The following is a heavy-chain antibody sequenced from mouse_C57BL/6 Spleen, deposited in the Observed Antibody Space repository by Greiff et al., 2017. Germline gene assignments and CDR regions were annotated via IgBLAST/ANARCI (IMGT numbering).Heavy chain of an antibody. V-gene: IGHV1-53*01. CDR3: ARSGLPAWFAY. D-gene: IGHD3-2*02. CDR2: INPSNGGT. CDR1: GYTFTSYW. Sequence: VQLQQPGTELVKPGASVKLSCKASGYTFTSYWMHWVKQRPGQGLEWIGNINPSNGGTNYNEKFKSKATLTVYKSSRTAYMQLSSLTSEDSAGYYCARSGLPAWFAYWGQGTLVTVSA. J-gene: IGHJ3*01.